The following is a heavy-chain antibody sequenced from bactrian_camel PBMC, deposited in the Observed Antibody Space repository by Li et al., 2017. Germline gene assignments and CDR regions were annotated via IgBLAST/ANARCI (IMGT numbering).Heavy chain of an antibody. Sequence: VQLVESGGGSVQVGETLRLSCTASGFTFDDSDMGWYRQAPGNECELVSTLDTVGTTYYADSVKGRFTISQDSAKNTLHLQMNSLKPEDTAMYYCAAGRACIDLGRGRPDYWGQGTQVTVS. CDR1: GFTFDDSD. D-gene: IGHD3*01. CDR2: LDTVGTT. J-gene: IGHJ4*01. CDR3: AAGRACIDLGRGRPDY. V-gene: IGHV3S55*01.